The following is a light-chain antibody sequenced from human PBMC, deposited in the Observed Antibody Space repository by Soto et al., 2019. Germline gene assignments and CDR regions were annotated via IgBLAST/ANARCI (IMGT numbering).Light chain of an antibody. CDR3: SSYTSSSTLV. Sequence: QSALTQPASVSGSPGQSITISCTGTNIDVGGYDYVSWYQQHPGKAPKLIIYDVTNRPSGVSDRFSGSKSGNTASLTISGLQAEDEADYYCSSYTSSSTLVFGGGTKLTVL. CDR2: DVT. J-gene: IGLJ2*01. V-gene: IGLV2-14*03. CDR1: NIDVGGYDY.